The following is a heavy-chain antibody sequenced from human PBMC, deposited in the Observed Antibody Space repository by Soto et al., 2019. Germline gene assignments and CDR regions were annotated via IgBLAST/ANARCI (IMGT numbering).Heavy chain of an antibody. CDR2: IWYDGSNK. Sequence: GGSLRLSCAASGFTFSSYGMHWVRQAPGKGLEWVAVIWYDGSNKYYADSVKGRFTISRDNSKNTLYLQMNSLRAEDTAVYYCARAGIRLRGYDYYFDYWGQGTLVTVSS. J-gene: IGHJ4*02. D-gene: IGHD3-3*01. V-gene: IGHV3-33*01. CDR3: ARAGIRLRGYDYYFDY. CDR1: GFTFSSYG.